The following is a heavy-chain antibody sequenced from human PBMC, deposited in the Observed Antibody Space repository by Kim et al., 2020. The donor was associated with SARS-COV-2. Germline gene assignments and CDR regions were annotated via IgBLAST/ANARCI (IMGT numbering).Heavy chain of an antibody. V-gene: IGHV4-30-4*01. CDR1: GEFIARGDYW. D-gene: IGHD4-17*01. Sequence: SETLSLICTVSGEFIARGDYWWSWVRQPPGKGLEWIGYINKDGGVYYNPSLESRMALSLDAANNQFSLRLNSLSVADPAVFFCARFTYGAHYF. CDR3: ARFTYGAHYF. CDR2: INKDGGV. J-gene: IGHJ4*01.